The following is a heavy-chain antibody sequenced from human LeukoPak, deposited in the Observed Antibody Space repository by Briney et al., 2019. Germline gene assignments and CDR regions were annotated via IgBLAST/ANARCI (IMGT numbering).Heavy chain of an antibody. CDR2: IRSSSSYI. Sequence: PGGSLKLSCAASGFTFSSYSMNWVRQAPGKGLEWVSSIRSSSSYIYYADSVEGRFTISRDNAKNSLFLQLNSLRAEDTALYYCAKGLVGAGFDFWGQGTLVTVSS. V-gene: IGHV3-21*01. J-gene: IGHJ4*02. D-gene: IGHD1-26*01. CDR3: AKGLVGAGFDF. CDR1: GFTFSSYS.